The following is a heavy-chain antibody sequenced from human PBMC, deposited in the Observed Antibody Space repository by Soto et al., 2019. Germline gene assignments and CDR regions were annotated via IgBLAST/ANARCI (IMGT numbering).Heavy chain of an antibody. D-gene: IGHD6-6*01. CDR1: GGTFSSYA. V-gene: IGHV1-69*13. Sequence: SVKVSCKASGGTFSSYAISWVRQAPGQGLEWVGGIIPIFGTANYAQKFQGRVTITADESTSTAYMELSSLRSEDTAVYYCARDGGSSSHYYYGMDVWGQGTTVTVSS. CDR2: IIPIFGTA. CDR3: ARDGGSSSHYYYGMDV. J-gene: IGHJ6*02.